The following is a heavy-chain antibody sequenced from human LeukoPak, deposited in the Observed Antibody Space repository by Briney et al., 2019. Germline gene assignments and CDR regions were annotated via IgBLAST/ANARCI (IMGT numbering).Heavy chain of an antibody. CDR1: GYTFTSYG. CDR3: ATERMGRVGVGGQYSSGWYENY. V-gene: IGHV1-18*01. J-gene: IGHJ4*02. CDR2: ISAYNGNT. D-gene: IGHD6-19*01. Sequence: ASVKVSCKASGYTFTSYGISWVRQAPGQGLEWMGWISAYNGNTNYAQKLQGRVTMTTDTSTSTAYMELRSLRSDDTAVYYCATERMGRVGVGGQYSSGWYENYWGQGTLVTVSS.